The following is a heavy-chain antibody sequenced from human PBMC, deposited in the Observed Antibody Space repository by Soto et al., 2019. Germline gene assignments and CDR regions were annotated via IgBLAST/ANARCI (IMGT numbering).Heavy chain of an antibody. CDR3: AYRSVVRGGFAY. V-gene: IGHV2-5*02. CDR2: ICWDGET. J-gene: IGHJ4*02. D-gene: IGHD3-10*01. CDR1: GFSLSTNVVS. Sequence: QITLKESGPTLVKPTQTLTLTCTFSGFSLSTNVVSVGWIRQPPGKALEWLALICWDGETRYSPSLEGRLTITKDTSNSQVVLTMTNMDPVDTGTYYCAYRSVVRGGFAYWGQGTLVTVSS.